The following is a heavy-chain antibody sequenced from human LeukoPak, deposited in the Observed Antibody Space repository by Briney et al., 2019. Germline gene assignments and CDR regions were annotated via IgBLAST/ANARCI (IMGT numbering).Heavy chain of an antibody. CDR3: ARATYSSGWPYYYYYMDV. V-gene: IGHV4-59*01. J-gene: IGHJ6*03. CDR1: GGSISSYY. D-gene: IGHD6-19*01. CDR2: IYYSGST. Sequence: SETLSLTCTVSGGSISSYYWSWIRQPPGKGLGWIGYIYYSGSTNYNPSLKSRVTISVDTSKNQFSLKLSSATAADTAVYYCARATYSSGWPYYYYYMDVWGKGTTVTIS.